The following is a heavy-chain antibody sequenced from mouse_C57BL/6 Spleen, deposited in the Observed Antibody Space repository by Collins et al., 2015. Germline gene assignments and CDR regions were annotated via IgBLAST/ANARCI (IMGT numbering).Heavy chain of an antibody. V-gene: IGHV1-58*01. CDR3: AIYYYGSRRRYFDV. CDR2: IYIGNGYT. CDR1: GYTFTSYG. D-gene: IGHD1-1*01. Sequence: EVQLQQSGAELVRPGSSVKMSCKTSGYTFTSYGINWVKQRPGQGLEWIGYIYIGNGYTEYNEKLKGKATLTSDTSSSTAYMQLSSLTSEDSAIYFCAIYYYGSRRRYFDVWGTGTTVTVSS. J-gene: IGHJ1*03.